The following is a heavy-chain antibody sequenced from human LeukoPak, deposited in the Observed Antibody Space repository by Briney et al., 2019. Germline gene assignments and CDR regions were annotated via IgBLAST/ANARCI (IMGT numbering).Heavy chain of an antibody. V-gene: IGHV4-34*01. D-gene: IGHD4-23*01. J-gene: IGHJ4*02. CDR1: GGSFSGYY. Sequence: SETLSLTCAVYGGSFSGYYWSWIRQPPGKGLEWIGEINHSGSTNYNPSLKSRVTISVDTSKNQSSPKLSSVTAADTAVYYCARGRGDGGKDFDYWGQGTLVTVSS. CDR2: INHSGST. CDR3: ARGRGDGGKDFDY.